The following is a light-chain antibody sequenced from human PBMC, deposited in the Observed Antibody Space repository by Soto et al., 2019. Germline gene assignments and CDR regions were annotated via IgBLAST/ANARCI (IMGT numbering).Light chain of an antibody. CDR1: SSDVGGYNY. CDR2: DVS. J-gene: IGLJ1*01. CDR3: SSCTSDSTPYV. Sequence: QSALTQPASVSGSPGQSITISCTGTSSDVGGYNYVSWYQHHPGKAPKLMIYDVSNRPSGVSNRFSGSKSGNTASLTISGLQAEDAADYYCSSCTSDSTPYVFGTGTKVTVL. V-gene: IGLV2-14*03.